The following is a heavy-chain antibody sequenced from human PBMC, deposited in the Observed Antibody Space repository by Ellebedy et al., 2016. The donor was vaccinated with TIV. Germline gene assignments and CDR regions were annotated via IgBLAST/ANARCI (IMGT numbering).Heavy chain of an antibody. CDR2: INSDGSST. CDR3: ATERSGSYYNS. D-gene: IGHD1-26*01. CDR1: GIIFSSYW. Sequence: GESLKISCAASGIIFSSYWMHWVRQAPGKGLVWVSRINSDGSSTTYADSVKGRFTISRDNAKNTVYLQMNSLRAEDTAVYYCATERSGSYYNSWGQGTLVTVSS. V-gene: IGHV3-74*01. J-gene: IGHJ4*02.